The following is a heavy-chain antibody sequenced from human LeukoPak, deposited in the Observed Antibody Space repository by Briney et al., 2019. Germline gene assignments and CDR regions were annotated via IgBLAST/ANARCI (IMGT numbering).Heavy chain of an antibody. CDR3: ATTYYDRTGYRRSAFDI. V-gene: IGHV1-18*01. J-gene: IGHJ3*02. CDR2: ISAYNSNT. Sequence: ASVKVSCKASGYTFTSYNINWVRQAPGQGLEWMGWISAYNSNTNYAQKVQGRVTMTRDTSTSTAYMELRSLRSDDTAVYYCATTYYDRTGYRRSAFDIWGQGTMVTVSS. D-gene: IGHD3-22*01. CDR1: GYTFTSYN.